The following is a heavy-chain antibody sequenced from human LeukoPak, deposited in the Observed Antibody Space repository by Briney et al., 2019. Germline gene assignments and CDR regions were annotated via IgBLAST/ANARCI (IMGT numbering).Heavy chain of an antibody. CDR1: GFTLSSDW. CDR2: IKRDGSRK. CDR3: ARDQSPGEFGQYYDAFDI. Sequence: GGSLRLSCVASGFTLSSDWMTWLRQAPGKGLEWVANIKRDGSRKEYVDAVRGRFTISRDNAKNSVYLQMDSLRVEDTAVYFCARDQSPGEFGQYYDAFDIWGQGTLATVSP. D-gene: IGHD3-10*01. J-gene: IGHJ3*02. V-gene: IGHV3-7*01.